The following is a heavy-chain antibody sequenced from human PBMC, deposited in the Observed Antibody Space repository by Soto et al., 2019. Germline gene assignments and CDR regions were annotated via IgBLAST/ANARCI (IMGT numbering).Heavy chain of an antibody. D-gene: IGHD6-13*01. Sequence: EVQLVESGGGLVQPGGSLRLSCAASGFTFSSYWMSWVRQAPGKGLEWVANIKQDGSEKYYVDSVKGRFTISRDNAKNSLYLQMNSLRAEDTAVYYCARIASSSWTYCYYYGMDVWGQGTTVTVSS. CDR2: IKQDGSEK. V-gene: IGHV3-7*01. CDR1: GFTFSSYW. CDR3: ARIASSSWTYCYYYGMDV. J-gene: IGHJ6*02.